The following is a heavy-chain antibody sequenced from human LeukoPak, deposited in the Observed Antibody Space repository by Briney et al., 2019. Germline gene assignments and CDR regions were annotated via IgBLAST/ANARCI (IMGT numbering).Heavy chain of an antibody. D-gene: IGHD6-19*01. CDR2: INPNSGGT. J-gene: IGHJ4*02. V-gene: IGHV1-2*02. CDR1: GYTFTGYY. Sequence: ASVKVSCKASGYTFTGYYMHWVRQAPGQGLEWMGWINPNSGGTNYAQKFQGRVTMTRDTSISTAYMELSRLRSDDTAVYYCARTARRAVAVPSALFYWGQGTLVTVSS. CDR3: ARTARRAVAVPSALFY.